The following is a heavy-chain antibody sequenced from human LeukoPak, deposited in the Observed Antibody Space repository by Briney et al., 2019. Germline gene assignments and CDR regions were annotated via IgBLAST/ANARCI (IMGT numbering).Heavy chain of an antibody. J-gene: IGHJ3*02. D-gene: IGHD3-22*01. V-gene: IGHV4-30-4*08. Sequence: TSQTLSLTCTVSGGSIGIDDYYWTWIRQPPGKGLEWIGYIYYSGSTYYNPSLKSRVTISVDTSKNQFSLKLSSVTAADTAVYYCAGEHYYDSSGYYPDAFDIWGQGTMVTVSS. CDR1: GGSIGIDDYY. CDR2: IYYSGST. CDR3: AGEHYYDSSGYYPDAFDI.